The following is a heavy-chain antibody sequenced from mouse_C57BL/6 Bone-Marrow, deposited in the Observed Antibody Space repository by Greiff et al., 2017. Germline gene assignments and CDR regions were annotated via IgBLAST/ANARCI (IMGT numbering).Heavy chain of an antibody. CDR3: ARPHYYGSGQYYFDY. D-gene: IGHD1-1*01. Sequence: QVQLQQSGAELARPGASVKLSCKASGYTFTSSGISWVKQRTGQGLEWIGEIYPRSGNTYYNEKFKGKATLTADKSSSTAYMELRSLTSEDSAVYFCARPHYYGSGQYYFDYWGQGTTLTVSS. J-gene: IGHJ2*01. V-gene: IGHV1-81*01. CDR1: GYTFTSSG. CDR2: IYPRSGNT.